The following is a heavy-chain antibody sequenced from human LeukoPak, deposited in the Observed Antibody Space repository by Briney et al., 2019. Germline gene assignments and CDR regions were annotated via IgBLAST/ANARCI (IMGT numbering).Heavy chain of an antibody. V-gene: IGHV4-59*01. Sequence: PSETLSLTCTVSGGSISSYYLSWIRQPPGKGLEWIGYIYYSGSTNYNPSLKSRVTISVDTSKNQFSLKLSSVTAADTAVYYCARTRAFWSGYYFDYWGQGTLVTVSS. CDR1: GGSISSYY. D-gene: IGHD3-3*01. CDR2: IYYSGST. J-gene: IGHJ4*02. CDR3: ARTRAFWSGYYFDY.